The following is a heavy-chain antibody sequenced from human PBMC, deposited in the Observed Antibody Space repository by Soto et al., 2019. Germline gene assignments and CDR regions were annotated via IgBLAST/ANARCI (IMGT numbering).Heavy chain of an antibody. CDR2: IWSDGSEE. CDR1: GFPFSRHG. V-gene: IGHV3-33*01. J-gene: IGHJ6*03. Sequence: QVQLVESGGGVVQPGGSLRLSCAASGFPFSRHGMQWVRQAPGKGLQWVGVIWSDGSEERYADFAKGRFTISRDNSKNTWYLQMNSLGAKDRPVYYCGREGTFVKTTPNYVEGWGKGIRFPVPS. D-gene: IGHD3-16*01. CDR3: GREGTFVKTTPNYVEG.